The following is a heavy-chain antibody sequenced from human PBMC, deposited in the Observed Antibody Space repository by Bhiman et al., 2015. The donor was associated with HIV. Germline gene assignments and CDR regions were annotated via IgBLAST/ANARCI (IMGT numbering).Heavy chain of an antibody. CDR3: ARGGVEYSSSWYNP. CDR2: ISYDGTYK. Sequence: QVQLVESGGGLVKPGGSLRLSCAASGFSFSDAYMTWIRQAPGKGLEWVALISYDGTYKYYADSVKGRFTISRDNSKNTLYLHMNSLRPEDTAVYYCARGGVEYSSSWYNPWGQGTLVTVSS. D-gene: IGHD6-13*01. CDR1: GFSFSDAY. J-gene: IGHJ5*02. V-gene: IGHV3-30*03.